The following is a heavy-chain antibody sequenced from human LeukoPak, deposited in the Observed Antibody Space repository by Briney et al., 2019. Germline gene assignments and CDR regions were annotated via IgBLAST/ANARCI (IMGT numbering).Heavy chain of an antibody. J-gene: IGHJ4*02. CDR2: INPNSGGT. Sequence: ASVKVSCKASGYTFTSYYMHWVRQAPGQGLEWMGRINPNSGGTNYAQKFQGRVTMTRDTSISTAYMELSRLRSDDTAVYYCARDLSRIAVAGTGSGYWGQGTLVTVSS. CDR1: GYTFTSYY. V-gene: IGHV1-2*06. D-gene: IGHD6-19*01. CDR3: ARDLSRIAVAGTGSGY.